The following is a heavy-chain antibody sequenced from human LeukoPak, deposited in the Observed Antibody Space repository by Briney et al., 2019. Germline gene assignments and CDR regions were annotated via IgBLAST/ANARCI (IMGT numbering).Heavy chain of an antibody. CDR1: GFTFSSYW. CDR2: IDGDGRIA. D-gene: IGHD1-1*01. J-gene: IGHJ5*02. Sequence: GGSLRLSCAASGFTFSSYWMHWVRQVPGQGLVWVSHIDGDGRIAHYGDSVKGRFTISRDNAKNTVYLQMDSLRAEDTAVYYCARDSPRTGPWGQGTLVIVSS. V-gene: IGHV3-74*01. CDR3: ARDSPRTGP.